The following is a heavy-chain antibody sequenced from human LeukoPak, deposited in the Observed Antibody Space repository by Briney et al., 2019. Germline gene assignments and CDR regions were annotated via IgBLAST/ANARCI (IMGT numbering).Heavy chain of an antibody. CDR1: GGSISSGDYY. J-gene: IGHJ6*04. CDR2: IYYSGST. V-gene: IGHV4-30-4*01. CDR3: AREVVVVPAAMSDYYYYGMDV. D-gene: IGHD2-2*01. Sequence: PSGTLSLTCTVSGGSISSGDYYWSWIRQPPGKGLEWIGYIYYSGSTYYNPSLKSRVTISVDTSKNQFSLKLSSVTAADTAVYYCAREVVVVPAAMSDYYYYGMDVWGKGTTVTVSS.